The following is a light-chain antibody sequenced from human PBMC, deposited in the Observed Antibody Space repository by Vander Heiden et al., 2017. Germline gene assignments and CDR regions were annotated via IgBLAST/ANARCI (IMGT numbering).Light chain of an antibody. CDR3: QQRWNWAWT. CDR1: QSVSSY. J-gene: IGKJ1*01. Sequence: ELVLTQSPATLSLSPGERATLSCRASQSVSSYLAWYQQKPGQAPRLLIYDASNSATGIPARFSGSGSGTDFTLTISSLEPEDFAVYYCQQRWNWAWTFGQGTKVEIK. CDR2: DAS. V-gene: IGKV3-11*01.